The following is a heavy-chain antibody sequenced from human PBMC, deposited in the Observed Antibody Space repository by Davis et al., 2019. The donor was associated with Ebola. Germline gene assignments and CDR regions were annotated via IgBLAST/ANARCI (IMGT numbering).Heavy chain of an antibody. D-gene: IGHD6-25*01. CDR3: ARVAAASRDY. J-gene: IGHJ4*02. CDR2: IYYSGST. V-gene: IGHV4-61*01. Sequence: MPSETLSLTCTVSGGSVSSGSYYWSWIRQPPGKGLEWIGYIYYSGSTNYNPSLKSRVTISVDTSKNQFSLKLSSVTAADTAVYYCARVAAASRDYWGQGTLVTVSS. CDR1: GGSVSSGSYY.